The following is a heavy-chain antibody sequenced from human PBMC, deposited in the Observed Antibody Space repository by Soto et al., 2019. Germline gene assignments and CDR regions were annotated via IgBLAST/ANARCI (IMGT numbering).Heavy chain of an antibody. CDR1: GFTFSSYA. Sequence: QVQLVESGGGVVQPGRSLRLSCAASGFTFSSYAMHWVRQATGKGLEWVAVISYDGSNKYYADSVKGRFTISRDNSNNTLYLHMNSLRAEDTAVYYWASLTEIRGSFDYWCQGTLVTVSS. D-gene: IGHD2-15*01. V-gene: IGHV3-30-3*01. CDR3: ASLTEIRGSFDY. CDR2: ISYDGSNK. J-gene: IGHJ4*02.